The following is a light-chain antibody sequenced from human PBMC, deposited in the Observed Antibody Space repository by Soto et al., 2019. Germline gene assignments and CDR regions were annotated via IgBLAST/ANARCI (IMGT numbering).Light chain of an antibody. J-gene: IGLJ3*02. CDR3: AAWYDSLNAWV. CDR2: SNN. V-gene: IGLV1-44*01. CDR1: SSNIGSNT. Sequence: QSVLTQPPSASGTPGQRVTIPCSGSSSNIGSNTVNWYQQLPGTAPKLLIYSNNQRPSGVPDRFSGSKSGTSASLAISGLQAEDEADYYCAAWYDSLNAWVFGGGTKLTVL.